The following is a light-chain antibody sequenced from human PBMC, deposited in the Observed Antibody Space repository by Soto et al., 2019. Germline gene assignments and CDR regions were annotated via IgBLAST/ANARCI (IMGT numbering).Light chain of an antibody. CDR3: QKSTRSPST. CDR1: QGISNY. CDR2: AAS. V-gene: IGKV1-27*01. J-gene: IGKJ1*01. Sequence: DIQMTQSPSSLSASVGDRVTITCRASQGISNYLAWYQQKPGKVPKLLIYAASTLQSGVPSRFSGSGSGTDFTLTISSLQPDVVATYYSQKSTRSPSTFVHRTQFDIK.